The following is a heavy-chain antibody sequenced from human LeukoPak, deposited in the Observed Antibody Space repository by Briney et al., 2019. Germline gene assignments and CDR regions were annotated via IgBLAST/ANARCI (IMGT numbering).Heavy chain of an antibody. CDR3: ARDSGILCFGESDY. Sequence: GASVKVSCKASGYTFTSYGIGWARQAPGQGLEWMGWISAYNGNTNYAQKFQGRVTITRYTSATTAYMELSSLRSEDTAVYYCARDSGILCFGESDYWGQGTLVTVSS. CDR2: ISAYNGNT. CDR1: GYTFTSYG. D-gene: IGHD3-10*01. J-gene: IGHJ4*02. V-gene: IGHV1-18*01.